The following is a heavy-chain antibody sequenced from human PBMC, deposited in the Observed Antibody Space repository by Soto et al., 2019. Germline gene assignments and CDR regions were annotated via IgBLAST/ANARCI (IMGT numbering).Heavy chain of an antibody. D-gene: IGHD4-17*01. CDR3: ASNTVTPVAAMDV. J-gene: IGHJ6*02. Sequence: QVQIQQWGAGLLRPSETLSLTCGVSGGSFSAYYWTWIRQPPGKGLEWIAEISHGGDTTYNPSLRGRVSTPVDTSRNHFFLRLSSVTAADTAVYYCASNTVTPVAAMDVWGQGTTVIVS. CDR2: ISHGGDT. V-gene: IGHV4-34*02. CDR1: GGSFSAYY.